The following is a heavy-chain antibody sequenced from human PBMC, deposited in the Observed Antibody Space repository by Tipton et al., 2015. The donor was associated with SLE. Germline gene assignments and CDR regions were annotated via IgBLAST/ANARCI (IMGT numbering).Heavy chain of an antibody. V-gene: IGHV1-18*01. CDR1: GYTFPNYV. Sequence: QLVQSGAELKKPGASVKVSCKASGYTFPNYVLNWVRRAPGQGLEWMGWISAHNGNTKLQQKFQGRVTMTTDTSTSTAYMEMRSLRSDDTAVYYCARSARMNSNSWYIFWGQGTLVTVSS. J-gene: IGHJ4*02. CDR3: ARSARMNSNSWYIF. D-gene: IGHD6-13*01. CDR2: ISAHNGNT.